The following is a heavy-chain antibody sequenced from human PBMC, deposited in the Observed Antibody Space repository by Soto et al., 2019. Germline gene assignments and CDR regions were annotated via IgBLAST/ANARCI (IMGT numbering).Heavy chain of an antibody. V-gene: IGHV4-4*07. CDR1: GGSITDYS. CDR2: IFSSGST. D-gene: IGHD2-21*02. CDR3: ARDQGAVVTADNWFDP. J-gene: IGHJ5*02. Sequence: SEALSLTCTVSGGSITDYSWVWIRQPAGKGLEWIGRIFSSGSTNYNPSLKGRITMSLDTSKNQFSLKLNSATATDTAVYFCARDQGAVVTADNWFDPWGQGILVPVSS.